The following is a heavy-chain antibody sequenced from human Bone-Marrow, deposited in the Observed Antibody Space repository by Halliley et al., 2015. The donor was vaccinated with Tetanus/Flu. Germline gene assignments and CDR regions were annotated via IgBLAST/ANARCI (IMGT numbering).Heavy chain of an antibody. V-gene: IGHV4-31*02. Sequence: GYIYYSRSPSYNPSLKSRVKISLDTSQNQSSLRMSSVTAADTAVYYCAKTPLSGYGSGSYFDYWGQGTLATVSS. CDR3: AKTPLSGYGSGSYFDY. J-gene: IGHJ4*02. D-gene: IGHD3-10*01. CDR2: IYYSRSP.